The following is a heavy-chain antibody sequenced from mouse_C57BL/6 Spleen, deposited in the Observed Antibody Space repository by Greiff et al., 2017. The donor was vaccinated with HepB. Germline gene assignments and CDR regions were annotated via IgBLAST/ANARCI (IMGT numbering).Heavy chain of an antibody. Sequence: VQLQQSGAELVRPGTSVKLSCKASGYTFTSYWMHWVKQRPGQGLEWIGVIDPSDSYTNYNQKFKGKATLTVDTSSSTAYMQLSSLTSEDSAVYYCARGDYFDSWGQGTTLTVSS. CDR3: ARGDYFDS. CDR2: IDPSDSYT. V-gene: IGHV1-59*01. CDR1: GYTFTSYW. J-gene: IGHJ2*01.